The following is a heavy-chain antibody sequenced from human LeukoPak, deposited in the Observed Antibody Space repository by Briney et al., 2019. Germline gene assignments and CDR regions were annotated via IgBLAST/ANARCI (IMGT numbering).Heavy chain of an antibody. CDR1: GFAISSSW. V-gene: IGHV3-7*01. CDR3: AREPGLGYAFDI. J-gene: IGHJ3*02. CDR2: MNQDGSEK. D-gene: IGHD1-1*01. Sequence: GGSLRLSCVVSGFAISSSWMTWVRQVPGEGLEWVANMNQDGSEKHYVDSVRGRFTISRDNARDSLYLQMNSLGDTAVYYCAREPGLGYAFDIWGQGTKVTVSS.